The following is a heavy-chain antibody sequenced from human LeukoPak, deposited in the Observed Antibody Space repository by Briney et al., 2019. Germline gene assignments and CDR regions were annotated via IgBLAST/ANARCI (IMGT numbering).Heavy chain of an antibody. CDR3: ARVTTGGFHYYYMDV. CDR1: GGSISSSTYY. J-gene: IGHJ6*03. CDR2: IYYSGST. Sequence: SETLSLTFIVSGGSISSSTYYWGWIRQPPGKGLEWIGTIYYSGSTYYSPSLKSRVTISVDTSKNQFSLKLSSVTATDTALYYCARVTTGGFHYYYMDVWGKGNTVTVSS. V-gene: IGHV4-39*01. D-gene: IGHD1-1*01.